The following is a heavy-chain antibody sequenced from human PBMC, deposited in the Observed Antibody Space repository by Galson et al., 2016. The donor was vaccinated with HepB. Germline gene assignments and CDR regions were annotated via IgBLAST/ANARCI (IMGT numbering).Heavy chain of an antibody. V-gene: IGHV2-70*01. D-gene: IGHD5-18*01. CDR3: ARTRLDTTTALYRDY. CDR2: IDWDDDK. CDR1: GFSLTTSGMC. J-gene: IGHJ4*02. Sequence: PALVKPPQTLTLTCTFSGFSLTTSGMCVSWIRQPPGKPLEWLALIDWDDDKYYSTSLKTRLTISKDASRNQVVLTMTNMDPVDTATYYCARTRLDTTTALYRDYGGRGTLVTVSS.